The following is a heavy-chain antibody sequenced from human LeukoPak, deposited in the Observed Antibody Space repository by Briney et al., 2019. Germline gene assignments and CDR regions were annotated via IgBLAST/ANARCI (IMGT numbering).Heavy chain of an antibody. V-gene: IGHV1-46*01. Sequence: ASVKVSCKASGYTFTSYYMHWVRQAPGQGLEWMGIINPSGGSTSYAQKFQGRVTMTRDMSTSTVYMELSSLRSEDTAVYYCARDEGVVVVAAKGIDYWGQGTLVTVSS. J-gene: IGHJ4*02. D-gene: IGHD2-15*01. CDR1: GYTFTSYY. CDR3: ARDEGVVVVAAKGIDY. CDR2: INPSGGST.